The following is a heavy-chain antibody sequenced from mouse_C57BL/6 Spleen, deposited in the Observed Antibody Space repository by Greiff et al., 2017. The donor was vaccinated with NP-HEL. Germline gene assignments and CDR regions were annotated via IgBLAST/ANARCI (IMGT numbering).Heavy chain of an antibody. CDR1: GYTFTSYW. D-gene: IGHD3-1*01. J-gene: IGHJ4*01. V-gene: IGHV1-55*01. Sequence: QVQLQQPGAELVKPGASVKMSCKASGYTFTSYWITWVKQRPGQGLEWIGDIYPGSGSTNYNEKFKSKATMTVDTSSSTAYMQLSSLTSEDSAVSYYASKRGYSSRSPYCYAMDYWGQGTSVTVSS. CDR3: ASKRGYSSRSPYCYAMDY. CDR2: IYPGSGST.